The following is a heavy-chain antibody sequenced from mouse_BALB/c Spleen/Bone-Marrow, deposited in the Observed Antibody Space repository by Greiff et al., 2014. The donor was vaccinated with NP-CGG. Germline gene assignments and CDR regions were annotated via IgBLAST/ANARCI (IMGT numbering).Heavy chain of an antibody. V-gene: IGHV5-17*02. CDR2: ISSGSSTI. CDR3: ARGGKGYAMDY. CDR1: GFTFSSFG. D-gene: IGHD1-1*02. Sequence: EVKLMESGGGLVQPGGSRKLSCAASGFTFSSFGMHWVRQAPEKGLEWVAYISSGSSTIYYADTVKDRFTISRDNPKNTLFLQMTSLRSEDTAMYYCARGGKGYAMDYWGQGTSVTVSS. J-gene: IGHJ4*01.